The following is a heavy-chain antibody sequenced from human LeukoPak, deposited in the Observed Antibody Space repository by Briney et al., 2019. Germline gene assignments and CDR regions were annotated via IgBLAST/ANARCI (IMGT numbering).Heavy chain of an antibody. V-gene: IGHV4-39*01. CDR3: ARGGRWLQPYY. J-gene: IGHJ4*02. Sequence: SETLSLTCTVSGGSISSSSYYWGWIRQPPGKGLEWIGSIYYSGSTYYNPSLKSRVTISVDTSKNQFSLKLSSVTAADTAVYYCARGGRWLQPYYWGQGTLVTVSS. D-gene: IGHD5-24*01. CDR2: IYYSGST. CDR1: GGSISSSSYY.